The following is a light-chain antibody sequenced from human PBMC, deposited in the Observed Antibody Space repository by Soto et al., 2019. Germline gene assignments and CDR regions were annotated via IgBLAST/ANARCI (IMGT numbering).Light chain of an antibody. CDR2: GAS. CDR3: QQYDRSSLT. V-gene: IGKV3-20*01. J-gene: IGKJ4*01. Sequence: EIVLTQSPGTLSLSPGERATLSCRASQGVSSSSLGWYQQKPGQAPRLLIYGASSRATGIPDRFSGSGSGTDFTLTIRRLEPEDFAVYYCQQYDRSSLTFGGGTKVEIK. CDR1: QGVSSSS.